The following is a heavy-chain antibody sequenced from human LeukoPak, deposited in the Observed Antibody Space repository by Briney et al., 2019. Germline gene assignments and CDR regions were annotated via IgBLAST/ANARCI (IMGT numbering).Heavy chain of an antibody. D-gene: IGHD6-13*01. V-gene: IGHV4-59*01. J-gene: IGHJ4*02. CDR1: GGSISSYY. CDR3: ARVGGAAGSKPYYFDY. CDR2: IYYSGST. Sequence: SETLSLTCTVSGGSISSYYWSWIRQPPRKGLEWIGYIYYSGSTNYNPSLKSRVTISVDTSKNQFSLNLSSVTAADTAVYYCARVGGAAGSKPYYFDYWGQGTLVTVSS.